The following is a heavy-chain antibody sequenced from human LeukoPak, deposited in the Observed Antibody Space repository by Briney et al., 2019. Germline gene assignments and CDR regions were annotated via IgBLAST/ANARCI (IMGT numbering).Heavy chain of an antibody. Sequence: GGSLRLSCAASGFTFSSYGMHWVRQAPGKGLEWVAFIRYDGSNKYYADSVKGRFTISRDNAKNSLYLQMNSLRAEDTAVYYCASGSSSWYALNWFDPWGQGTLVTVSS. V-gene: IGHV3-30*02. CDR2: IRYDGSNK. D-gene: IGHD6-13*01. CDR3: ASGSSSWYALNWFDP. CDR1: GFTFSSYG. J-gene: IGHJ5*02.